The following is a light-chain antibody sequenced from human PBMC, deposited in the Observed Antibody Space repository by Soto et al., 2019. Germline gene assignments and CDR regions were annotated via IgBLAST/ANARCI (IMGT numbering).Light chain of an antibody. CDR2: KAS. J-gene: IGKJ4*01. CDR3: QQYNTYPLT. Sequence: DIQMTQSPSTLSASVGDSVTITCRASQSISPWLAWYQQKPGKAPTLLIYKASSLEGGVPSRFSGSGSGTDFNITISSLQPDDFATYYCQQYNTYPLTFGGGTKWIS. CDR1: QSISPW. V-gene: IGKV1-5*03.